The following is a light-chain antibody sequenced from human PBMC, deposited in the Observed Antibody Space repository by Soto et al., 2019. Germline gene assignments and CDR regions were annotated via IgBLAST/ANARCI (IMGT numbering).Light chain of an antibody. CDR1: SSDVGSYKF. V-gene: IGLV2-14*02. J-gene: IGLJ1*01. CDR2: EDS. CDR3: SSYTTTNTPYV. Sequence: QSALTQPASVSESPGQSITISCTGTSSDVGSYKFVSWYQHHPGTAPKLMIYEDSKRPSGVSHRFSGSKSGNSASLTISGLQAEDEADYYCSSYTTTNTPYVFGSGTKLTVL.